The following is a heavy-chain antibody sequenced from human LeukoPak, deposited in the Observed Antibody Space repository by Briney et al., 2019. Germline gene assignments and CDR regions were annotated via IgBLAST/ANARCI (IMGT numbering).Heavy chain of an antibody. CDR2: VSGNGVTT. Sequence: GGSLRLSCAASGFTFSSYAVNWVRQAPGKGLEWVSFVSGNGVTTNYADSVKGRFTTSRDNSENTLYLQMNSLRAEDTAVYHCAKVSGDGTDYWGQGTLVTVSS. J-gene: IGHJ4*02. D-gene: IGHD3-10*01. CDR3: AKVSGDGTDY. CDR1: GFTFSSYA. V-gene: IGHV3-23*01.